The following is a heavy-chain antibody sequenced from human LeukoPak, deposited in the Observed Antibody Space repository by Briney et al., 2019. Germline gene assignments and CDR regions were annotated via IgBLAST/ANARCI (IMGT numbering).Heavy chain of an antibody. D-gene: IGHD2-2*01. J-gene: IGHJ4*02. CDR1: GFTFSEFTFSNAW. V-gene: IGHV3-15*01. Sequence: GGSLRLSCVASGFTFSEFTFSNAWLSWVREGPGKGLEWVGRLKSKTEGGATDYAAPVKRRFTISRDVSKTTLFLQMNSLKTEDTAVYYCTADNCGSTSCYAHYWGQGTLVTVSS. CDR3: TADNCGSTSCYAHY. CDR2: LKSKTEGGAT.